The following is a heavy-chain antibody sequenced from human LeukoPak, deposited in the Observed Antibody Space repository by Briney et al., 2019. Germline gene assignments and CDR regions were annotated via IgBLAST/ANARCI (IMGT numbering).Heavy chain of an antibody. CDR1: GVSMSAYQ. Sequence: SETLSLTCTVSGVSMSAYQWSWVRQSPEKGLEWIGCINTKGETSYNPSLKSRVTTSVNTSKSQFSLRLTSVTAADTAVYYCATSNDAKIAPFDHWGQGAPVTVSS. V-gene: IGHV4-4*09. CDR2: INTKGET. CDR3: ATSNDAKIAPFDH. D-gene: IGHD2-21*01. J-gene: IGHJ4*02.